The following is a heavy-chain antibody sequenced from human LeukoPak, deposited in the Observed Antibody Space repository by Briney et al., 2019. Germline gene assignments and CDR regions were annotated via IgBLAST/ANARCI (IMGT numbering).Heavy chain of an antibody. Sequence: GGSLKRSCAASGFTFSGSAMHWVRQASGKGLEWVGRIRSKANSYATAYAASVKGRFTISRDDSKNTAYLQMNSLKTEDTAVYYCTRRPGGGLDYWGQGTLVTVSS. V-gene: IGHV3-73*01. D-gene: IGHD1-1*01. CDR2: IRSKANSYAT. J-gene: IGHJ4*02. CDR1: GFTFSGSA. CDR3: TRRPGGGLDY.